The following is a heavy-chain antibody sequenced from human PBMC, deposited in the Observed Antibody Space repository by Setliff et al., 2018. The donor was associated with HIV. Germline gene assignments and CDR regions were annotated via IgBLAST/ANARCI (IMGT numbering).Heavy chain of an antibody. CDR1: GFTFSDYN. CDR3: AKNLYRSPWSPLDY. CDR2: ISSSGSTI. V-gene: IGHV3-11*04. J-gene: IGHJ4*02. D-gene: IGHD6-19*01. Sequence: TGGSLRLSCAASGFTFSDYNMSWIRQAPGKGLEWVSYISSSGSTIYYADSVNGRFTISRDNAKNSLYLQMNSLRADDTAVYYCAKNLYRSPWSPLDYWGQGTLVTVSS.